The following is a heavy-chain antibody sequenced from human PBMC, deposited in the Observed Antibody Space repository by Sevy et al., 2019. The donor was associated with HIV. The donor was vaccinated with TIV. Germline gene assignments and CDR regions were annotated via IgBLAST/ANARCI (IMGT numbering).Heavy chain of an antibody. D-gene: IGHD3-3*01. CDR3: ARGAEWEFTSFLAH. CDR1: GFTFRTYA. CDR2: ISSNGDNA. Sequence: GGSLRLSCAASGFTFRTYAFHWVRQTPGKGLEWIGLISSNGDNAFYANSVRGRFTISRDNSMNTLYLQMTSLTPDDTAVYYCARGAEWEFTSFLAHWGQGTLVTVSS. J-gene: IGHJ4*02. V-gene: IGHV3-30-3*01.